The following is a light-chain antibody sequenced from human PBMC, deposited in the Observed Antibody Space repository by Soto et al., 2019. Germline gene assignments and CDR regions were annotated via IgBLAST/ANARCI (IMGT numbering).Light chain of an antibody. CDR3: QHYGSSRT. J-gene: IGKJ1*01. CDR1: QSVSSSY. Sequence: EIVLTQSPGTLSLSPGERATLSCRASQSVSSSYLACYQQKPGQAPRLLIYGPSSRATGIPDRFSGSGSGADFTLTTSRLEPEEFEVYYCQHYGSSRTFGQGTKVDIK. V-gene: IGKV3-20*01. CDR2: GPS.